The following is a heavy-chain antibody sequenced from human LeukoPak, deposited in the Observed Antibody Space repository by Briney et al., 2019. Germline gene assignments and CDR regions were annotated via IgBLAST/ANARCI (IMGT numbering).Heavy chain of an antibody. Sequence: AGGSLRLSCAASGFTFSSYGMHWVRQAPGKGLEWVAVIWYDGSNKYYADSVKGRFTISRDNSKNTLYLQMNSLRAEDTAVYYCAKSPIVVVTAIPYYFDYWGQGTLVTVSS. V-gene: IGHV3-30*02. D-gene: IGHD2-21*02. CDR2: IWYDGSNK. CDR1: GFTFSSYG. J-gene: IGHJ4*02. CDR3: AKSPIVVVTAIPYYFDY.